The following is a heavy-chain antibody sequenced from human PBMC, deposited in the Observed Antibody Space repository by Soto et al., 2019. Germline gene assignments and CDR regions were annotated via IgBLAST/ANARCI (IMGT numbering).Heavy chain of an antibody. CDR3: AHIPNYYQYDWFDP. CDR2: IYWDDDK. D-gene: IGHD3-16*01. Sequence: QITLKESGPTLVQPTQTLTLTCTFSGFSLTTRGVGVGWIRQPPGKALECLALIYWDDDKRYSPSLQSRLSITKDTSKIQVVLTTANVDPVDTATYYCAHIPNYYQYDWFDPWGQGTLVSVSS. CDR1: GFSLTTRGVG. V-gene: IGHV2-5*02. J-gene: IGHJ5*02.